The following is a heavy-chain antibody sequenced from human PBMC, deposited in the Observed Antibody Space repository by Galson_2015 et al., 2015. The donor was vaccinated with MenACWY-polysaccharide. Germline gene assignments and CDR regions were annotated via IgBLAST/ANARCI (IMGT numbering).Heavy chain of an antibody. J-gene: IGHJ5*02. CDR3: AKRGVYGSGTFYTNNWFDP. Sequence: SLRLSCAASGFTFSSYAMNWVRQAPGKGLEWVSTISGGGDRTNYADSVKGRFTISRDNSKNTLYLQTNSLRAEDTAVYFCAKRGVYGSGTFYTNNWFDPWGQGTLVTVSS. CDR2: ISGGGDRT. V-gene: IGHV3-23*01. CDR1: GFTFSSYA. D-gene: IGHD3-10*01.